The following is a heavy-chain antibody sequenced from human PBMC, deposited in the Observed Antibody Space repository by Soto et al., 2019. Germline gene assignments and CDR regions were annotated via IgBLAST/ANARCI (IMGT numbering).Heavy chain of an antibody. CDR2: INPNNGDT. Sequence: GASVKVSCKASRATFTGYYIHWVRQAPGQGLEWMGWINPNNGDTKYAQAFQDRVTMTRDTSISTAYMDLSRLRSDDTAVYYCARETVGAYDYWGQGTQVTVSS. CDR3: ARETVGAYDY. J-gene: IGHJ4*02. V-gene: IGHV1-2*02. CDR1: RATFTGYY. D-gene: IGHD1-26*01.